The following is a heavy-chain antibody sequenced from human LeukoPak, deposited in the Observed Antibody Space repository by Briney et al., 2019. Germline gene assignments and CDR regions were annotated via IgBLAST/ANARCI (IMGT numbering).Heavy chain of an antibody. J-gene: IGHJ4*02. CDR2: ISAFGDTT. Sequence: GGSLRLSCKASGFRFRNYVMTWVRQPPGKGLEWVSAISAFGDTTYYADSVKGRFNISRDNSKDTLYLEMSSLRVDDTAVYYCAKDKTVGGAGTTMADYWGQGTLVTVSS. D-gene: IGHD1-1*01. CDR1: GFRFRNYV. V-gene: IGHV3-23*01. CDR3: AKDKTVGGAGTTMADY.